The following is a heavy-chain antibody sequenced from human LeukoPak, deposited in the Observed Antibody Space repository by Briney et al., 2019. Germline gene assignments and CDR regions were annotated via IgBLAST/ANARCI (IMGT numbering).Heavy chain of an antibody. CDR1: GFTFSSYG. Sequence: PGGSLRLSCAASGFTFSSYGMHWVRQAPGKGLEWVAFIRYDGSNKYYADSVKGRFTISRDNSKNTLYLQMNSLRAEDTAVYYCARAEGHNWNFHWDYWGQGTLVTVSS. CDR2: IRYDGSNK. CDR3: ARAEGHNWNFHWDY. V-gene: IGHV3-30*02. D-gene: IGHD1-1*01. J-gene: IGHJ4*02.